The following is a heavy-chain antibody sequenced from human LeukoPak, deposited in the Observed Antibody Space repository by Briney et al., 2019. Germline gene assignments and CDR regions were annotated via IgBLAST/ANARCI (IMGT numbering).Heavy chain of an antibody. V-gene: IGHV1-69*13. D-gene: IGHD5-24*01. J-gene: IGHJ6*02. Sequence: SVKVSCKASGGTFSSYAISWVRQAPGQGLEWMGGIIPIFGTANYAQKFQGRVTITADESTSTAYMELSSLRSEDTAVYYCARDSQMATMSYYYGMDVWGQGTTVTVSS. CDR2: IIPIFGTA. CDR3: ARDSQMATMSYYYGMDV. CDR1: GGTFSSYA.